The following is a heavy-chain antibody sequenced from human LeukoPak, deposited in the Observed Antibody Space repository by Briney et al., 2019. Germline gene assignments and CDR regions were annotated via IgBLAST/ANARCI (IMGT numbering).Heavy chain of an antibody. D-gene: IGHD2-2*01. CDR2: INPSGGST. Sequence: GASVKVSCKASGYTFTSYYMHWVRQAPGQGLEWMGIINPSGGSTSYAQKFQGRVTMTRDMSTSTVCMELSSLRSEDAAVYYCARGINRDIVVVPAEDYFDYWGQGTLVTVSS. J-gene: IGHJ4*02. V-gene: IGHV1-46*01. CDR1: GYTFTSYY. CDR3: ARGINRDIVVVPAEDYFDY.